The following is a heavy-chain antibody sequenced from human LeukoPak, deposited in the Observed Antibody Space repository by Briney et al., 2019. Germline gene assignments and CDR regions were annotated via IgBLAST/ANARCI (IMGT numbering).Heavy chain of an antibody. V-gene: IGHV3-20*04. D-gene: IGHD3-22*01. J-gene: IGHJ4*02. CDR1: GFTFDDYG. Sequence: GGSLRLSCAASGFTFDDYGMSWVRQVPGKGLEWISGINWNGGSTGYADSVKGRFTISRDNAKNSLYLQMNSLRAEDTALYYCARDDGDTSGFDYWGQGTLVTVSS. CDR2: INWNGGST. CDR3: ARDDGDTSGFDY.